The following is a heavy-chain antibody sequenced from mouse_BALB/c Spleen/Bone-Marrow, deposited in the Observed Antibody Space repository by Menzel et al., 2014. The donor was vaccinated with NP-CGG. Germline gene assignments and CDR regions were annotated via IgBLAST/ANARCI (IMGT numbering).Heavy chain of an antibody. J-gene: IGHJ4*01. CDR1: GFTFSSYA. Sequence: EVMLVESGGGLVKPGGSLKLPCAASGFTFSSYAMSWVRQTPEKRLEWVATISSGGSYTYYADSGKGRLTISRDNAKNTLYLQMSSLRSEDTAMYYCARSLYDYDAMDYWGQGTSVTVSS. V-gene: IGHV5-9-1*01. D-gene: IGHD1-1*01. CDR3: ARSLYDYDAMDY. CDR2: ISSGGSYT.